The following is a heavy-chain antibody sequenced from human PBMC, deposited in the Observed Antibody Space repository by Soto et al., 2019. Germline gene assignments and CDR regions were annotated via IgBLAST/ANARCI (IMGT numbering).Heavy chain of an antibody. CDR1: GYIFTGYY. J-gene: IGHJ4*02. CDR3: ARDRHYSDSSLYDY. Sequence: ASVKVSCKASGYIFTGYYMHWVRQAPGQGLEWMGWINPNSGGTNYAQKFQGWVTMTRDTSISTAYMELSRLRSDDTAVYYCARDRHYSDSSLYDYWGQGTLVTVSS. D-gene: IGHD3-22*01. V-gene: IGHV1-2*04. CDR2: INPNSGGT.